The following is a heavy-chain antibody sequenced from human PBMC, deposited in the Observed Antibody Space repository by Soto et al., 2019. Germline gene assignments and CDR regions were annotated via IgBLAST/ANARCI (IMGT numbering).Heavy chain of an antibody. J-gene: IGHJ3*02. D-gene: IGHD1-26*01. CDR3: AREPHAGGATTRDAFDI. CDR2: IWYDGSNK. CDR1: GFTFSSYG. Sequence: GGSLRLSCAASGFTFSSYGMHWVRQAPGKGLEWVAVIWYDGSNKYYADSVKGRFTISRDNSKNTLYLQMNSLRAEDTAVYYCAREPHAGGATTRDAFDIWGQGTMVTVSS. V-gene: IGHV3-33*01.